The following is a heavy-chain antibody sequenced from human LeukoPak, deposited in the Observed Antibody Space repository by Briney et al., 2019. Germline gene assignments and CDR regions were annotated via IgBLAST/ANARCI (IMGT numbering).Heavy chain of an antibody. V-gene: IGHV1-2*02. D-gene: IGHD6-13*01. CDR2: ISPGTGGT. J-gene: IGHJ5*02. CDR3: ATIRTSAAA. Sequence: ASVTVSCKVSGYTFSGYYIHWVRQAPGQGLGWMGWISPGTGGTKYEKKCQGRVTTTRDTSIATVYLEVNSLTSDDTAVYFCATIRTSAAALGQGTLVTVSS. CDR1: GYTFSGYY.